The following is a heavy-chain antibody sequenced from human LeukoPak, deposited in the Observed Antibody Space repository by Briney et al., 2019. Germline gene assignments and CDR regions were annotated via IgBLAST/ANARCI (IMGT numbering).Heavy chain of an antibody. CDR3: ARAYYDYVWGSYRFGNDY. CDR2: MNPHSGKT. D-gene: IGHD3-16*02. CDR1: GYTFTSFN. J-gene: IGHJ4*02. V-gene: IGHV1-8*02. Sequence: ASVKVSCKASGYTFTSFNLHWVRQAPGQGLEWMGWMNPHSGKTGYAQNFQGRVTMTRDTSISTAYMELSSLRSEDTAVYYCARAYYDYVWGSYRFGNDYWGQGTLVTVSS.